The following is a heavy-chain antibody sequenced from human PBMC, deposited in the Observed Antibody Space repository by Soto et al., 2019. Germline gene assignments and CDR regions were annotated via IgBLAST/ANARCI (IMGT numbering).Heavy chain of an antibody. CDR1: GFSVRANY. CDR3: ATQRTNDYGDPNDALDI. D-gene: IGHD4-17*01. J-gene: IGHJ3*02. CDR2: LYAGDAT. V-gene: IGHV3-53*01. Sequence: EVQLVESGGGLIQPGGSLRLSCAASGFSVRANYMNWVRQPPGKGLQWVSLLYAGDATFYADSVKCRFTISRDSSKNTLYLHMDRLRVEDTAVYYCATQRTNDYGDPNDALDIWGQGTVVSVSS.